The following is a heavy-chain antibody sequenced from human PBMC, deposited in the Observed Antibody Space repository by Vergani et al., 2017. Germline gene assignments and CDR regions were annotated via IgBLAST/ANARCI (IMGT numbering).Heavy chain of an antibody. D-gene: IGHD3-9*01. CDR3: ARVMYRDEASTGYRLEGMDI. Sequence: QVQLQESGPGLVKPSETLSLTCTVSGGSFNTYYWSWIRQSPGKGLEWIGYIYSTGSTNYNPSLNSRVTMSVDTSQNQFSLKLRSVTAADTAVYFCARVMYRDEASTGYRLEGMDIWGQGTTVT. J-gene: IGHJ6*02. CDR2: IYSTGST. V-gene: IGHV4-59*13. CDR1: GGSFNTYY.